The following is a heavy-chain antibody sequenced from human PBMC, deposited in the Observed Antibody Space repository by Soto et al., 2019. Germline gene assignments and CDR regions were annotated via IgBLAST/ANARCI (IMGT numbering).Heavy chain of an antibody. D-gene: IGHD2-21*01. Sequence: EVQLLESGGGLVQPGGSLRLSCAASGFTFSSYAMSWVRQAPGKGLEWVSGISVSGGSAYYADSVEGRFTISRDNSNKTLYLQMNSLRAEDTALYSCATQNRYCGGPRCYWGQGTLVTVSS. CDR2: ISVSGGSA. CDR3: ATQNRYCGGPRCY. J-gene: IGHJ4*02. V-gene: IGHV3-23*01. CDR1: GFTFSSYA.